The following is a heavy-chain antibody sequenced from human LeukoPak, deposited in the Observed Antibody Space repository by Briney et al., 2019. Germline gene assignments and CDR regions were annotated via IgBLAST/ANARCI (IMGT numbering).Heavy chain of an antibody. CDR2: INHSGST. CDR1: GWSLSGYY. CDR3: AREWMGTPLFDY. D-gene: IGHD6-19*01. Sequence: SETLSLTCAASGWSLSGYYWNWVRQAPGKGLEWIAEINHSGSTNYNPSMKSRVTISVDKSKNQLSLKMSSMTAADTAVYYCAREWMGTPLFDYWGQGTLVTVSS. J-gene: IGHJ4*02. V-gene: IGHV4-34*01.